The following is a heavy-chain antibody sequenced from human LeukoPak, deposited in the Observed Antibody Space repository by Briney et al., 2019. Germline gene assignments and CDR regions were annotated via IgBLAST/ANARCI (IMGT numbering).Heavy chain of an antibody. D-gene: IGHD3-10*01. CDR2: ISSSSSYI. Sequence: GSLRLSCAASGFTFSSYSINWVRQAPGKGLEGVSSISSSSSYIYYADSVKGRFTITIDKAKNSLYLQMKSLRAKDTAMYDCARDSMVRGVISTRFFDYWGQGTLVTASS. CDR1: GFTFSSYS. CDR3: ARDSMVRGVISTRFFDY. V-gene: IGHV3-21*01. J-gene: IGHJ4*02.